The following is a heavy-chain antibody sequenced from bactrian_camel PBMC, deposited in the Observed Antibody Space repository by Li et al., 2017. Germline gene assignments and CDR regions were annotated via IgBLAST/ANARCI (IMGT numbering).Heavy chain of an antibody. CDR2: IESDGST. D-gene: IGHD7*01. CDR1: RLTRRNYC. CDR3: AADLWGPDWCHQYGMGTGYRY. V-gene: IGHV3S55*01. Sequence: HVQLVESGGGSVQAGGSLRPSCEHSRLTRRNYCLGWFRQAPGKEREGVAGIESDGSTSYADPVKGRFTISQDSAKNILYLQMHSLKPEDAAMYYCAADLWGPDWCHQYGMGTGYRYWGQGTQVTVS. J-gene: IGHJ4*01.